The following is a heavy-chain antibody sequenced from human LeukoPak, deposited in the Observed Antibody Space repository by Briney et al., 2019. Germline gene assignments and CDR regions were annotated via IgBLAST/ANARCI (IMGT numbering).Heavy chain of an antibody. D-gene: IGHD5-18*01. CDR1: GGTFSSYA. V-gene: IGHV1-69*04. CDR2: IIPILGIA. Sequence: SVKVSCKASGGTFSSYAISWVRQAPGQGLEWMGRIIPILGIANYAQKFQGRVTITADKSTSTAYMELSSLRSEDTAVYYCARAHDSCGIDYWGQGTLVTVSS. CDR3: ARAHDSCGIDY. J-gene: IGHJ4*02.